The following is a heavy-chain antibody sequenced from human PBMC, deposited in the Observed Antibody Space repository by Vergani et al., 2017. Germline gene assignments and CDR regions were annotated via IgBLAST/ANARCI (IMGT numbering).Heavy chain of an antibody. CDR2: IYYSGST. J-gene: IGHJ5*02. CDR1: GGSISSSSYY. D-gene: IGHD3-10*01. CDR3: ARGVDVWGVLWFGESVWFDP. Sequence: QLQLQESGPGLVKPSETLSLTCTVSGGSISSSSYYWGWIRQPPGKGLEWIGSIYYSGSTYYNPSLKSRVTISVDTSKNQFSLKLSSVTAADTAVYYCARGVDVWGVLWFGESVWFDPWGQGTLVTVSS. V-gene: IGHV4-39*07.